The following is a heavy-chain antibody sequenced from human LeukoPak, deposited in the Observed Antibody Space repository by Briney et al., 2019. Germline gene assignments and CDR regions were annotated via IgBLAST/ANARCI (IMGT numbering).Heavy chain of an antibody. CDR2: ISSYSTYI. D-gene: IGHD3-10*01. CDR1: GFTLSSNS. J-gene: IGHJ6*03. Sequence: GGSLRLSCAASGFTLSSNSMNWVRQAPGKGLEWVSSISSYSTYIYYADSVKGRFTISRDNAKNSLYLQMNSLRAEDTAVYYCARAGELLWFGEPYYYYYYYMDVWGKGTTVTISS. CDR3: ARAGELLWFGEPYYYYYYYMDV. V-gene: IGHV3-21*01.